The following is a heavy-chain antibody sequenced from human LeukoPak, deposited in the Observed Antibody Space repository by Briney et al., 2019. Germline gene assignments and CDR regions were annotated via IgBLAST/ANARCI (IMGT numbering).Heavy chain of an antibody. J-gene: IGHJ1*01. V-gene: IGHV4-38-2*02. CDR2: IYRSGSA. CDR3: ARHGSLRGSLQL. D-gene: IGHD1-26*01. CDR1: GYSISSGYY. Sequence: PSETLSLTCTVSGYSISSGYYWGWIRQPPGEGLEWIGNIYRSGSAYYNPSLKSRVTISVDTSKNQFSLKLSSVTAADTAVYYCARHGSLRGSLQLWGQGTLVTVSS.